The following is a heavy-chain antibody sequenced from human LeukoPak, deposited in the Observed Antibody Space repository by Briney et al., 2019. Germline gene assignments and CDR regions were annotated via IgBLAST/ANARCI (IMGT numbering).Heavy chain of an antibody. D-gene: IGHD6-6*01. CDR1: GGSFSGYY. J-gene: IGHJ4*02. Sequence: SETLSLTCAVYGGSFSGYYWSWIRQPPGKGLEWIGEINHSGSTNYNPSLKSRVTISVDTSKNQFSLKLSSVTAADTAVYYCASFSHIAAREYWGQGTLVTVSS. CDR3: ASFSHIAAREY. V-gene: IGHV4-34*01. CDR2: INHSGST.